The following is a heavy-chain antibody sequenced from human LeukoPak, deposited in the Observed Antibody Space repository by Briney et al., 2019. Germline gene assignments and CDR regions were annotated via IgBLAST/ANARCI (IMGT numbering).Heavy chain of an antibody. D-gene: IGHD3-22*01. CDR2: INPNSGGT. CDR3: ARSTFRSSGYYSYGY. CDR1: GGTFSSYA. Sequence: GASVKVSCKASGGTFSSYAISWVRQAPGQGLEWMGGINPNSGGTNYAQKFQGRVTMTRDTSISTAYMELSRLRSDDTAVYYCARSTFRSSGYYSYGYWGQGTLVTVSS. J-gene: IGHJ4*02. V-gene: IGHV1-2*02.